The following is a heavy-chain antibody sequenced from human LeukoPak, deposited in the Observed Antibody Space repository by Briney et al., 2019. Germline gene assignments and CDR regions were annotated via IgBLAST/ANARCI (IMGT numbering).Heavy chain of an antibody. D-gene: IGHD6-13*01. Sequence: GGSLRLSCAASGFTFTSCTMSWVRQAPGKGLEWVSDIRGSGDNTYYADSVKGRFTISRDNAKNSLYLQINSLRAEDTAVYYCARDGAAAGTFDYWGQGTLVTVSS. CDR2: IRGSGDNT. CDR3: ARDGAAAGTFDY. J-gene: IGHJ4*02. V-gene: IGHV3-23*01. CDR1: GFTFTSCT.